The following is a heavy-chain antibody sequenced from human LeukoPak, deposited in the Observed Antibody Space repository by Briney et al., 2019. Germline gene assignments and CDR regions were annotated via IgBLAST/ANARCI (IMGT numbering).Heavy chain of an antibody. J-gene: IGHJ3*02. CDR3: AASRSAPNSYDAFDI. CDR1: GGSISSSSYY. V-gene: IGHV4-39*07. D-gene: IGHD1-7*01. CDR2: IYHSGST. Sequence: PSETLSLTCTVSGGSISSSSYYWGWIRQPPGKGLEWIGEIYHSGSTNYNPSLKSRVTISVDKSKNQFSLKLSSVTAADTAVYYCAASRSAPNSYDAFDIWGQGTMVTVSS.